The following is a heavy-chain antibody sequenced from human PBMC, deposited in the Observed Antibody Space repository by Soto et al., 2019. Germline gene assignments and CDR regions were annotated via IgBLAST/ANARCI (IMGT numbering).Heavy chain of an antibody. J-gene: IGHJ6*02. CDR3: GREKVHGDTVMAAYYVMDV. CDR2: IIPIFGTA. V-gene: IGHV1-69*13. Sequence: GASVKVSCKASGGTFSSYAISWVRQAPGQGLEWMGGIIPIFGTANYAQKFQGRVTITADESTSTAYMELSSLRSEDTAVYYCGREKVHGDTVMAAYYVMDVWGQGTTVPVSS. D-gene: IGHD5-18*01. CDR1: GGTFSSYA.